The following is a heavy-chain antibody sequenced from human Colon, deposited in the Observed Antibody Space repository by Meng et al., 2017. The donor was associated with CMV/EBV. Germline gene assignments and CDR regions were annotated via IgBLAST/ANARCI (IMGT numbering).Heavy chain of an antibody. CDR1: GDSVSRDTVG. Sequence: SETLSLTCAISGDSVSRDTVGWNWFRLSPSRGLEWLGRTYYRSRWLHDYAEFVRSRIRIDADTSKNEVSLRLESVTPEDTAVYYCARRHFTNWFYLDSWGQGTLVTVSS. D-gene: IGHD2-8*01. J-gene: IGHJ4*02. CDR3: ARRHFTNWFYLDS. V-gene: IGHV6-1*01. CDR2: TYYRSRWLH.